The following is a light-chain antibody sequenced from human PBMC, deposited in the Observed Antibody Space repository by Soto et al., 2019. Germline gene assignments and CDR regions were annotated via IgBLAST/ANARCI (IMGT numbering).Light chain of an antibody. V-gene: IGKV3-11*01. CDR2: DAS. J-gene: IGKJ5*01. CDR1: QSVSSY. CDR3: QQRNNWPPIP. Sequence: EVVLTQSPVTLSLSPGERATLSCRASQSVSSYLAWHQQKPGQAPRLLIYDASTRATGIPARFSGSGSETDFTLTITSLEPEDFAVYYCQQRNNWPPIPFGQGTRLEIK.